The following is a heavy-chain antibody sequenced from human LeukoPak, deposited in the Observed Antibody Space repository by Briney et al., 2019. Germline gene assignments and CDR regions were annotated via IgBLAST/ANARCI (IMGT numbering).Heavy chain of an antibody. D-gene: IGHD3-10*01. Sequence: GGSLRLSCAASGFTFSSHWMHWVRQAPGKGLVWVSRINSDGSSTSYADSVKCRFTISRDNANNSLYLQMNSLRAEDTAVYYCATEIYRGFWFDPWGQGTLVTVSS. V-gene: IGHV3-74*01. CDR2: INSDGSST. CDR1: GFTFSSHW. J-gene: IGHJ5*02. CDR3: ATEIYRGFWFDP.